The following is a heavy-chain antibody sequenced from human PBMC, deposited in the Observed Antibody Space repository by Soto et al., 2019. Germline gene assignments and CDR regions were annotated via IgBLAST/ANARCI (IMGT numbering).Heavy chain of an antibody. Sequence: GGSLRLSCAASGFTFSSYGMHWVRQAPGKGLEWVAVIWYDGSNKYYADSVKGRFTISRDNSKNTLYLQMNSLRAEDTAVYYCARDYSMTTVTTGYYYGMDVWGQGTTVTVSS. CDR3: ARDYSMTTVTTGYYYGMDV. CDR2: IWYDGSNK. J-gene: IGHJ6*02. V-gene: IGHV3-33*01. CDR1: GFTFSSYG. D-gene: IGHD4-17*01.